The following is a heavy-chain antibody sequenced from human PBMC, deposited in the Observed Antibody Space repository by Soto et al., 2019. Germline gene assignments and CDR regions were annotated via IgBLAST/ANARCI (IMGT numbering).Heavy chain of an antibody. V-gene: IGHV4-4*02. CDR2: IYHSGAT. Sequence: SETLSLTCAVSGDSITNSNWWSWVRQAPGKGLEWIGEIYHSGATTYNPSLKSRATISVDPSNSHFSLELTSVTAADTAVYFCARDLGTGTDYWGQGTLVTVSS. J-gene: IGHJ4*02. CDR3: ARDLGTGTDY. D-gene: IGHD1-1*01. CDR1: GDSITNSNW.